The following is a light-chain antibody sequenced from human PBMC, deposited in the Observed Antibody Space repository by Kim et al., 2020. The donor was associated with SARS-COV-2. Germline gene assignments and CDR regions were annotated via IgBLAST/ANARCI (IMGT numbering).Light chain of an antibody. Sequence: GQSVTISCTVTSSDVGGYNYVSWYQQHPGKAPKLMIYDVSKRPSGVPDRFSGSKSGNTASLTISGLQAEDEADYYCCSDAGSYTYVFGTGTKVTVL. V-gene: IGLV2-11*01. CDR1: SSDVGGYNY. CDR3: CSDAGSYTYV. J-gene: IGLJ1*01. CDR2: DVS.